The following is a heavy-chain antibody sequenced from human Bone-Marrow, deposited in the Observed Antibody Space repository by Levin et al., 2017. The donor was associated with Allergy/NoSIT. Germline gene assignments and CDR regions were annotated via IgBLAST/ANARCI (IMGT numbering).Heavy chain of an antibody. Sequence: ASVKVSCAASGFMFSSYAMSWVRQAPGKGLEWVSAIIGSGDSKYYEDSVKGRFTMSRDNSKNTVYLQMNSLRAEDTAVYYCAKGGEWDAFDIWGQGTLVTVSS. CDR3: AKGGEWDAFDI. CDR2: IIGSGDSK. CDR1: GFMFSSYA. V-gene: IGHV3-23*01. D-gene: IGHD3-16*01. J-gene: IGHJ3*02.